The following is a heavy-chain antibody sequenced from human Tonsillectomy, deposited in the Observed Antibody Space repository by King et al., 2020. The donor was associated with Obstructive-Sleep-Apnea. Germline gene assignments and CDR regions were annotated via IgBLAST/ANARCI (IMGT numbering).Heavy chain of an antibody. CDR1: EFTFSIHW. CDR3: ARDWEMGERYFDWLFRGFDY. V-gene: IGHV3-74*03. Sequence: VQLVESGGGLVQPGGSLRLSCAVSEFTFSIHWMHWVRQAPGKGLVWVSRISGDGRSTAYADSVKGRFTISRDNAKNTLYLQMNSLRAEDTAVYYCARDWEMGERYFDWLFRGFDYWGQGTLVTVSS. D-gene: IGHD3-9*01. CDR2: ISGDGRST. J-gene: IGHJ4*02.